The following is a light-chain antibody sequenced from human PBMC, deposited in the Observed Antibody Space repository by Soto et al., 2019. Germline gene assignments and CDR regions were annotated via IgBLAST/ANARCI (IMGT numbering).Light chain of an antibody. CDR1: QRISSN. V-gene: IGKV3-15*01. CDR2: GAS. J-gene: IGKJ1*01. CDR3: QHYNNWPPWT. Sequence: EVVMTQSPATLSVSPGERATLSCRASQRISSNLAWYQQRRDQAPRLLIYGASTRAPGIPARFSGSGSETEFTLTISSLQSEDFAVYYCQHYNNWPPWTFGQGTKVEIK.